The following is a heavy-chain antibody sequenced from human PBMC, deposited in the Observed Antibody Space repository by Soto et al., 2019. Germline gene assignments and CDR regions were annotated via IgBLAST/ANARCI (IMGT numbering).Heavy chain of an antibody. V-gene: IGHV4-31*03. CDR1: GGSISSGGYY. CDR2: IYYSGST. CDR3: ARTITPHYGDYAVKWFDP. Sequence: QVQLQESGPGLVKPSQTLSLTCSVSGGSISSGGYYWSRIRQRPGKGLEWIGYIYYSGSTYYNPSLRSRVTISVDTSKNQFSLKLSSVTAADTAVYFCARTITPHYGDYAVKWFDPWGQGTLVTVSS. J-gene: IGHJ5*02. D-gene: IGHD4-17*01.